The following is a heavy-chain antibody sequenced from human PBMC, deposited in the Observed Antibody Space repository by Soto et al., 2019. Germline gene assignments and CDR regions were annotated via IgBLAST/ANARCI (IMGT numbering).Heavy chain of an antibody. CDR1: GYTFTGYY. Sequence: ASVKVSCKASGYTFTGYYMPWVRQAPGQGLEWMGWINPNSGGTNYAQKFQGWVTMTRDTSISTAYMELSRLRSDDTAVYYCARVRNYDFWSGVPYFDYWGQGTLVTVSS. CDR2: INPNSGGT. J-gene: IGHJ4*02. D-gene: IGHD3-3*01. CDR3: ARVRNYDFWSGVPYFDY. V-gene: IGHV1-2*04.